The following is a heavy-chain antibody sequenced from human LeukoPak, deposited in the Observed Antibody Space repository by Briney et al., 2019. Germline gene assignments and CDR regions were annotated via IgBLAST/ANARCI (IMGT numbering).Heavy chain of an antibody. Sequence: GGSLRLSCAASGFTFSSSAMSWVRQAPGKGREWVSVISESGDYTQFADSVKGRFTISRDNSKSTLYLQLNSLRAEDTAVYHCAKHGVTSLFYFDFWGRGTLVTVSS. CDR2: ISESGDYT. CDR1: GFTFSSSA. CDR3: AKHGVTSLFYFDF. D-gene: IGHD2-21*02. V-gene: IGHV3-23*01. J-gene: IGHJ2*01.